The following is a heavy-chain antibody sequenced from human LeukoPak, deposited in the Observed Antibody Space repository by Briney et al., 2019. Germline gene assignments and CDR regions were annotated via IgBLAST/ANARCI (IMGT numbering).Heavy chain of an antibody. CDR1: GFIFSDSA. CDR2: IRSRANNYAT. Sequence: GGSLRLSCAASGFIFSDSAMHWVRQASGKGLEWVGRIRSRANNYATAYAASVKGRFTISRDDSKKKTYLQMNSLKTEDTAVYYCTRHPYDILTGYYEDYWGQGTLVTVSS. D-gene: IGHD3-9*01. CDR3: TRHPYDILTGYYEDY. J-gene: IGHJ4*02. V-gene: IGHV3-73*01.